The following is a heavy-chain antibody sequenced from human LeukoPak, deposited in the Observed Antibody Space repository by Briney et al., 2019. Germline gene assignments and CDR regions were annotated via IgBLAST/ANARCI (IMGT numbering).Heavy chain of an antibody. V-gene: IGHV3-30*03. CDR3: ALDSGAFYGMDV. D-gene: IGHD4-17*01. Sequence: GGSLRLSCAASGFNLNNLGMHWVRQPPGKGLEWVAVISYDGSKKYYADSVKGRISISRDNSKNTLYLQMNSLRAEDTAVYYCALDSGAFYGMDVWGQGTTVIVSS. J-gene: IGHJ6*02. CDR1: GFNLNNLG. CDR2: ISYDGSKK.